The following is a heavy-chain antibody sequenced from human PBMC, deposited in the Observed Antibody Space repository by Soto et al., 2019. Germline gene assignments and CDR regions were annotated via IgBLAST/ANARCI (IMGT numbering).Heavy chain of an antibody. J-gene: IGHJ3*02. V-gene: IGHV4-31*03. CDR2: IYYSGST. CDR1: GGSIISGGYY. Sequence: QVQLQESGPGLVKPSQTLSLTCTVSGGSIISGGYYWSWIRQHPGKGLEWIGYIYYSGSTYYNPSLKSRVTISVDTSKNQFSLNLRSMTAADTAVYYCARDEGQQLFDIWGQGTMVTVSS. D-gene: IGHD6-13*01. CDR3: ARDEGQQLFDI.